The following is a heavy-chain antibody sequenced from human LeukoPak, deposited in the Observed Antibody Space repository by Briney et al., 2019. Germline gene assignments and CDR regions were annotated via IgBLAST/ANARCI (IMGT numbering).Heavy chain of an antibody. CDR1: GVSISSSNSY. D-gene: IGHD5-24*01. V-gene: IGHV4-39*07. Sequence: SETLSLTCTVSGVSISSSNSYWGWIRQPPGKGLEWIGSIYYSGSTYYNPSLKSRVTISVDTSKNQFSLKLSSVTAADTAVYYCARAPLEMATMYYFDYWGQGTLVTVSS. CDR3: ARAPLEMATMYYFDY. J-gene: IGHJ4*02. CDR2: IYYSGST.